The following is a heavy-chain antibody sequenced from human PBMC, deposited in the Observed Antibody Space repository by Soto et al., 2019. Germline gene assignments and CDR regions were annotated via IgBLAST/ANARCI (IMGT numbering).Heavy chain of an antibody. Sequence: QVQLQESGPGLVKPSQTLSLTCSVSGGSISRGYYYWSWIRQPPGKGLEWIGNIYYSGNTYYNPSMKSRLIISIVTTKNQFSMKVGSMTAADTALYYWASSSLYGMDVWGQGTTVTVSS. J-gene: IGHJ6*02. V-gene: IGHV4-30-4*01. CDR1: GGSISRGYYY. CDR2: IYYSGNT. CDR3: ASSSLYGMDV.